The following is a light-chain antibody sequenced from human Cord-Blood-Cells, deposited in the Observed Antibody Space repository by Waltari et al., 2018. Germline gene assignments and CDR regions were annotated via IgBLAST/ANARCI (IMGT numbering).Light chain of an antibody. V-gene: IGLV2-14*01. CDR1: SSDVGGYNY. CDR3: SSYTSSSTL. Sequence: QSALTQPAPVSGSPGRSITMSCTGTSSDVGGYNYVSWYPQHPGKAPKHMIYDVSSRPSAVSNRFSGSKSGNTAALTISGLQAEDEADYYCSSYTSSSTLFGGGTKLTV. CDR2: DVS. J-gene: IGLJ2*01.